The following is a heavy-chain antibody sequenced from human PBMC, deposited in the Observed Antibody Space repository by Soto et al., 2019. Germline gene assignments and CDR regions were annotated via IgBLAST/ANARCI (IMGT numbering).Heavy chain of an antibody. J-gene: IGHJ3*02. CDR2: IYYTGTT. Sequence: SETLSLTCSVSGGSISSYYWSWIRQPPGKGLEWIGYIYYTGTTNYNPSLKSRVTISVDTSTQFSLKLRSVTAADTAVYYCASYTYDSTTVRGFDIWGQGTMVTVSS. D-gene: IGHD3-22*01. V-gene: IGHV4-59*01. CDR1: GGSISSYY. CDR3: ASYTYDSTTVRGFDI.